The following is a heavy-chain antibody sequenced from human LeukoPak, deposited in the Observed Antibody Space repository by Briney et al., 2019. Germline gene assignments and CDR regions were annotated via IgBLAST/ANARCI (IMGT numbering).Heavy chain of an antibody. V-gene: IGHV4-59*08. D-gene: IGHD3-10*01. CDR1: GGSIGSYY. CDR3: ARFAMVRGVIITPYYYYGMDV. J-gene: IGHJ6*02. CDR2: NYYSGST. Sequence: SETLSLTCTVSGGSIGSYYWSWIRQPPGKGLEWIGYNYYSGSTNYNPSLKSRVTISVDTSKNQFSLKLSSVTAADTAVYYCARFAMVRGVIITPYYYYGMDVWGQGTTVTVSS.